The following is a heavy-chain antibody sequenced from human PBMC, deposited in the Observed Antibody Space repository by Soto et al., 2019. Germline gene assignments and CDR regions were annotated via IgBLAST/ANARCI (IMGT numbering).Heavy chain of an antibody. CDR1: GGSFSSDA. V-gene: IGHV1-69*06. D-gene: IGHD2-21*02. CDR2: IIPMFDTT. Sequence: ASVKVSCKASGGSFSSDAINWVRQAPGQGLEWIGEIIPMFDTTNYAPEFQGRVTITADTATTTVYMEVNRLTPDDTAVYYCAREVVTETTLGYFDFWGQGALVTVSS. J-gene: IGHJ4*02. CDR3: AREVVTETTLGYFDF.